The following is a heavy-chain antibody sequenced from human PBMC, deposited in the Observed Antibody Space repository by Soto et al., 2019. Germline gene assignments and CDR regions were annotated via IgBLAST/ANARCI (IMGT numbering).Heavy chain of an antibody. J-gene: IGHJ4*02. D-gene: IGHD3-10*01. V-gene: IGHV3-74*01. CDR3: VRGPRPSSVGTGDF. CDR2: ISDDGSTI. Sequence: EVPLVESGGGLVQPGGSLRLSCAASGFVFSMYWMHWVRQAPGKGLEWVSRISDDGSTIHYADSVKGRFSISRDNAQKILFLEMTALRDDDSAVYYCVRGPRPSSVGTGDFWGQGSPVTVSS. CDR1: GFVFSMYW.